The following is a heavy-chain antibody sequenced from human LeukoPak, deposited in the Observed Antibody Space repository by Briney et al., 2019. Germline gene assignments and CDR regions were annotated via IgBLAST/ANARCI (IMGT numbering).Heavy chain of an antibody. J-gene: IGHJ4*02. CDR1: GGSFSGYY. V-gene: IGHV4-34*01. CDR3: ARGSYYDSSGYYFPLDY. CDR2: INHSGST. D-gene: IGHD3-22*01. Sequence: SETLSLTCAVYGGSFSGYYWSLIRQPPGKGLEGIGEINHSGSTNYNPSLKSRVTISVDTSKNQFSLKLSSVTAADTAVYYCARGSYYDSSGYYFPLDYWGQGTLVTVSS.